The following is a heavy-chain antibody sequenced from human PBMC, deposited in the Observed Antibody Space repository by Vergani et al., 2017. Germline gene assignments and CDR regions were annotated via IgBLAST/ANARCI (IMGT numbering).Heavy chain of an antibody. CDR3: AKDRRGGDSSGYYRY. Sequence: EVQLVESGGGLVKPGGSLRLSCAASGFTFSNAWMSWVRQAPGKGLEWVGRIKSKTDGGTTDYAAPVKGRFTIPRDDSKNTLYLQMNSLRAEDTAVYYCAKDRRGGDSSGYYRYWGQGTLVTVSS. D-gene: IGHD3-22*01. CDR1: GFTFSNAW. CDR2: IKSKTDGGTT. V-gene: IGHV3-15*01. J-gene: IGHJ4*02.